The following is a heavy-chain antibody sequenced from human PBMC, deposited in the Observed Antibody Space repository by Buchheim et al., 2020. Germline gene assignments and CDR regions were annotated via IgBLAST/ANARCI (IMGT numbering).Heavy chain of an antibody. CDR2: INPSGGST. D-gene: IGHD6-6*01. Sequence: QVQLVQSGAEVKKPGASVKVSCKASGYTFTSYYMHWVRQAPGQGLELMGIINPSGGSTSYAQKFQGRVTMTRDTSTSTVYMALSSRRSEDTAVGDYASSAEGKSSPEAYWGRGTL. CDR1: GYTFTSYY. CDR3: ASSAEGKSSPEAY. V-gene: IGHV1-46*01. J-gene: IGHJ4*02.